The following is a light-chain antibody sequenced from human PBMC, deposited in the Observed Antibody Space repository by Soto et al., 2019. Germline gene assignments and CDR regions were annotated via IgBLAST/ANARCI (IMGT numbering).Light chain of an antibody. CDR3: QQRSNWPPYT. Sequence: EIVLTQSPATLSLSPGESATLSCRASQSVSTYLAWYQQKPGQAPRLLIYDASNRATGIPARFSGSGSGTDFTLPISSLEPEDVAVYYCQQRSNWPPYTFGQGTKLEIK. J-gene: IGKJ2*01. CDR2: DAS. V-gene: IGKV3-11*01. CDR1: QSVSTY.